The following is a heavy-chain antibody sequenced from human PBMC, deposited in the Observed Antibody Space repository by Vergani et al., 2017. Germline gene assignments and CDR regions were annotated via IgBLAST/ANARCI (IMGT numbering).Heavy chain of an antibody. CDR2: INPNSGGT. D-gene: IGHD3-16*01. CDR1: GYTFTGYY. V-gene: IGHV1-2*02. J-gene: IGHJ5*02. CDR3: PSFRYKITFSPERSNWFDP. Sequence: QVQLVQSGAEVKKPGASVKVSCKASGYTFTGYYMHWVRQAPGQGLEWMGWINPNSGGTNYAQKFQGRVTMTRDTYISTSYMELSRLRTDDTAVYYCPSFRYKITFSPERSNWFDPWGQGTLVTVSS.